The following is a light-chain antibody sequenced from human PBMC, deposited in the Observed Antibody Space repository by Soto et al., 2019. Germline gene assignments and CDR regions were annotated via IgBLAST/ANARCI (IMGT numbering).Light chain of an antibody. V-gene: IGLV1-36*01. CDR1: QSNIGNNA. Sequence: QPVLTQPPSVSEAPRQRVTISCSGSQSNIGNNAVSWYQQLPGKAPKLLIYYDDLLPSGVSDRFSGSKSGTSASLAISGLQSEDEADYYCAAWDDNLNGRVFGGGTKVTVL. CDR3: AAWDDNLNGRV. J-gene: IGLJ3*02. CDR2: YDD.